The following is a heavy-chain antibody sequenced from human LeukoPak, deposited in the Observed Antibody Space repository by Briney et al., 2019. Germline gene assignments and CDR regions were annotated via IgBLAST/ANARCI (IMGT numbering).Heavy chain of an antibody. CDR2: ISYDGSNK. D-gene: IGHD4-17*01. CDR1: GFTFSSYA. Sequence: PGGSLRLSCAASGFTFSSYAMHWVRQAPGKGLEWVAVISYDGSNKYYADSVKGRFTISRDNSKNTLYLQMNSLRAEDTAVYYATNGDYDYWGQGTLVTVSS. V-gene: IGHV3-30*04. CDR3: TNGDYDY. J-gene: IGHJ4*02.